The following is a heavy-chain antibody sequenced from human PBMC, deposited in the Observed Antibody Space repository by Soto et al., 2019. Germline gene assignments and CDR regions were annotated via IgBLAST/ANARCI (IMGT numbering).Heavy chain of an antibody. Sequence: EVQLVESGGGLIQPGGSLRLSCAASGFTVSSNYMSWVRQAPGKGLEWVSVIYSGGSTYYADSVKGRFTISRDNSKNTLYLQMNSRRAEDTAVYYCARDRQDYYYYGMDVWGQGTTVTVSS. CDR1: GFTVSSNY. J-gene: IGHJ6*02. CDR2: IYSGGST. V-gene: IGHV3-53*01. CDR3: ARDRQDYYYYGMDV.